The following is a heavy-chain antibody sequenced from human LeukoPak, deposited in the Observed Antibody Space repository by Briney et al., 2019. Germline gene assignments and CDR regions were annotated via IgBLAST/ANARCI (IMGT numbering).Heavy chain of an antibody. CDR1: GYSFANYW. V-gene: IGHV5-51*01. CDR3: ARSTIVRGILGSGGAFDV. CDR2: VYPGNSHT. Sequence: GESLKISCTASGYSFANYWIGWVRQMPGKGLEFMGIVYPGNSHTEYSPSFQGQVTMSADKSLSTAYMQWSSLKASDTAMYYCARSTIVRGILGSGGAFDVWGQGSMVTVAS. J-gene: IGHJ3*01. D-gene: IGHD3-10*01.